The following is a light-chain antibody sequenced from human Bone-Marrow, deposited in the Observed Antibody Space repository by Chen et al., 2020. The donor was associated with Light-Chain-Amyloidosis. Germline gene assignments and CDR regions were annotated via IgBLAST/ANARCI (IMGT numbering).Light chain of an antibody. CDR2: DDS. J-gene: IGLJ3*02. Sequence: SYVLPQPSSVSVAPGQTATSACGGNNIGATSVHWYQQTPGQAPLLVVNDDSDRPAGIPERLAGSNAGNTATLTISRVEAGDEADYYCQVWDRSSDRPVFGGGTKLTVL. CDR1: NIGATS. CDR3: QVWDRSSDRPV. V-gene: IGLV3-21*02.